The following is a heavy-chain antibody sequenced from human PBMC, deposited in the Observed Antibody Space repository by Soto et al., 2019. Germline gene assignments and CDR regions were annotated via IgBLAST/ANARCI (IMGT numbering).Heavy chain of an antibody. CDR3: AKGGSSWTEWFDP. J-gene: IGHJ5*02. D-gene: IGHD6-13*01. V-gene: IGHV1-2*02. Sequence: QVQLVQSGAEVKKPGASVKVSCKASGYPLTAKYLHWVRQAPGQGLEWMGWINPSRGGTKEAQKFRGRATKTRDHLINAGHVEPSQLTSDDTAVYYCAKGGSSWTEWFDPWGQGTLVTVSS. CDR1: GYPLTAKY. CDR2: INPSRGGT.